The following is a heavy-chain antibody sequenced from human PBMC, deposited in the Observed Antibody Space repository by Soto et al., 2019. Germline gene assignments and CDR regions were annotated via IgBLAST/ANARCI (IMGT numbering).Heavy chain of an antibody. CDR2: IKIKTDGGTT. V-gene: IGHV3-15*07. CDR1: GFTFSNAW. CDR3: TTPLIDYSNIYYYYYGMDV. Sequence: EVQLVESGGGLVKPGGSLRLSCAASGFTFSNAWMNWVRQAPGKGLEWVGRIKIKTDGGTTDYAAPVKGRFTISRDDSKNTLYLQMNSLKTEDTAVYYCTTPLIDYSNIYYYYYGMDVWGQGTTVTVSS. D-gene: IGHD4-4*01. J-gene: IGHJ6*02.